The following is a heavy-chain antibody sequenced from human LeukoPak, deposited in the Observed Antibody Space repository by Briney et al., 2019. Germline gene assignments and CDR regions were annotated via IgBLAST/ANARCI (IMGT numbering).Heavy chain of an antibody. D-gene: IGHD3-22*01. Sequence: PSETLSLTCAVYGGSFSGYYWSWIRQPPGKGLEWIGKINHSGSTNYNPSLKSRVTISVDTSKNQFSLKLSSVTAADTAVYYCASRYYYDSSGYYNWFDPWGQGTLVTVSS. CDR2: INHSGST. CDR3: ASRYYYDSSGYYNWFDP. V-gene: IGHV4-34*01. CDR1: GGSFSGYY. J-gene: IGHJ5*02.